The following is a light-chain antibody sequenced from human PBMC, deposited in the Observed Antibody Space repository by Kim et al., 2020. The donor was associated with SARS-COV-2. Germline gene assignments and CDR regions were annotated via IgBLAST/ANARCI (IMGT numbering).Light chain of an antibody. Sequence: ASVGDRVTITCRASQNISNYLNWYQQRPGKAPKVLIYAASSLQSGVPSRFSGSGSGTDFTLTISSLQPEDFATYYCQRTYSTPWTFGQGTKVDIK. CDR3: QRTYSTPWT. J-gene: IGKJ1*01. V-gene: IGKV1-39*01. CDR1: QNISNY. CDR2: AAS.